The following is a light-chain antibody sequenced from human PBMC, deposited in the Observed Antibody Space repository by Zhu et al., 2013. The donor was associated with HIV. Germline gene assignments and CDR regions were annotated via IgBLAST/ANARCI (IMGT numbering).Light chain of an antibody. CDR1: NIGTNT. J-gene: IGLJ2*01. Sequence: SVLTQPPSVSVAPGQTAKIPCGGNNIGTNTVHWYRQKPGQAPVLVIYDDSDRPSGIPERFSGSNSGNTATLTISRVEAGDEADYYCQVWDSRSDQVVFGGGTKLTVL. V-gene: IGLV3-21*02. CDR2: DDS. CDR3: QVWDSRSDQVV.